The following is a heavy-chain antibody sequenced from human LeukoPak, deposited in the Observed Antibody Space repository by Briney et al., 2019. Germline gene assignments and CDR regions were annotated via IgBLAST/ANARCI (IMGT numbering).Heavy chain of an antibody. CDR3: ARHNFARPFDY. CDR2: IYHSGDT. V-gene: IGHV4-59*08. Sequence: SETLSLTCTVSGGSISSSYWSWIRQPPGKGLEWIGYIYHSGDTNSNPSLKSRVTISMDTSKNQFSLKLSSVAAADTAVYYCARHNFARPFDYWGQGTLVTVYS. D-gene: IGHD6-6*01. CDR1: GGSISSSY. J-gene: IGHJ4*02.